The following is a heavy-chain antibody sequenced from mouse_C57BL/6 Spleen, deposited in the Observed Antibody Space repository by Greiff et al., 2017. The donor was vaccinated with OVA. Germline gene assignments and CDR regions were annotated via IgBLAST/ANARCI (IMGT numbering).Heavy chain of an antibody. V-gene: IGHV1-69*01. CDR2: IDPSDSYT. Sequence: VQLQQPGAELVMPGASVKLSCKASGYTFTSYWMHWVKQRPGQGLEWIGEIDPSDSYTNYNQKFKGKSTLTVDKSSSTAYMQLSSMTSEDSAVYYCARPYGNYGRFAYWGQGTLVTVSA. J-gene: IGHJ3*01. D-gene: IGHD2-1*01. CDR3: ARPYGNYGRFAY. CDR1: GYTFTSYW.